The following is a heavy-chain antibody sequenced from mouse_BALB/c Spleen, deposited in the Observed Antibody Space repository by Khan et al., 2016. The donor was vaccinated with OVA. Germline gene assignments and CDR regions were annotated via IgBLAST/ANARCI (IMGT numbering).Heavy chain of an antibody. CDR1: GYIFTNYG. D-gene: IGHD1-1*01. CDR3: ARRDLYYGRGEHAWFAY. V-gene: IGHV9-3-1*01. J-gene: IGHJ3*01. Sequence: QIQLVQSGPELKKPGETVKISCKASGYIFTNYGMNWVKQAPGQGLKWMGWINTYTGAPTYADDFRGRFAFSLGTSASTAYLQINDLKNEDTAKYFCARRDLYYGRGEHAWFAYWGQGTLVTVSA. CDR2: INTYTGAP.